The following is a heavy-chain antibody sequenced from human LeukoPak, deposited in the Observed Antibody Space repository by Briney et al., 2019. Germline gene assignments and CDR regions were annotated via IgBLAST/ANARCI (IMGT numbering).Heavy chain of an antibody. Sequence: SETLSLTCTVSGXSISSYYGSWIRQPPGKGLEWIGYIYYSGSTNYNPSLKSRVTISVDTSKNQFSLKLSSVTAADTAVYYCARGPSHYFDYWGQGTLVTVSS. CDR1: GXSISSYY. CDR3: ARGPSHYFDY. V-gene: IGHV4-59*01. J-gene: IGHJ4*02. CDR2: IYYSGST.